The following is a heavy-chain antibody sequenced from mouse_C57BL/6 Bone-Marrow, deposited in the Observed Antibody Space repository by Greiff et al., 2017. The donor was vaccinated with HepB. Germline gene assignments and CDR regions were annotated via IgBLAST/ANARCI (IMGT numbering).Heavy chain of an antibody. J-gene: IGHJ2*01. V-gene: IGHV1-64*01. CDR3: ARGVYYYGSRGY. D-gene: IGHD1-1*01. Sequence: QVQLQQPGAELVKPGASVKLSCKASGYTFTSYWMHWVKQSPGQGLEWIGMIHPNSGSTNYNEKFKSKATLTVDKSSSTAYMQLSSLTSEDSAVYYCARGVYYYGSRGYWGQGTTLTVSS. CDR2: IHPNSGST. CDR1: GYTFTSYW.